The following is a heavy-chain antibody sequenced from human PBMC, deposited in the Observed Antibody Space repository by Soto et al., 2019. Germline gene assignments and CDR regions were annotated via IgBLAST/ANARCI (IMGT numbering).Heavy chain of an antibody. CDR2: IFYSGVT. CDR1: GGSISSGSYY. J-gene: IGHJ5*02. CDR3: ARHEPSSSLIVAFDP. V-gene: IGHV4-39*01. D-gene: IGHD3-22*01. Sequence: PSETLSLTCTVSGGSISSGSYYWGWIRQPPGKGLEWIGSIFYSGVTYYNPSLKSRVTISVETSKNQFSLKLGSVTAADTALYFCARHEPSSSLIVAFDPWGQGALVTVSS.